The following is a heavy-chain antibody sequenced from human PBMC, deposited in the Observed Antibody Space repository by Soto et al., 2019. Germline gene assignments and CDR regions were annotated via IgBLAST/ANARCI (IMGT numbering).Heavy chain of an antibody. CDR1: GFTFSSYG. D-gene: IGHD6-19*01. CDR3: AVTLLGRYEYSSCWYQEYRFDY. Sequence: QVQLVESGGGVVQPGRSLRLSCAASGFTFSSYGMHWVRQAPGKGLEWVAVISYDGSNKYYADSVKGRFTISRDNSKNTLYLQVNSLRAEDTAVYYWAVTLLGRYEYSSCWYQEYRFDYWGQGTLVIVSS. V-gene: IGHV3-30*03. J-gene: IGHJ4*02. CDR2: ISYDGSNK.